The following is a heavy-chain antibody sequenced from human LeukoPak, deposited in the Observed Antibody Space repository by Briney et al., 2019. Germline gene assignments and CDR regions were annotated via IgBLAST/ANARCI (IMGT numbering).Heavy chain of an antibody. Sequence: ASVKVSCKASGYTFTGYYMHWVRQAPGQGLEWTGWINPNSGGTNYAQKFQGRVTMTRDTSISTAYMELSRLRSDDTAVYYCARDDSSGDYVGWYFDLWGRGTLVTVSS. V-gene: IGHV1-2*02. CDR1: GYTFTGYY. CDR3: ARDDSSGDYVGWYFDL. J-gene: IGHJ2*01. CDR2: INPNSGGT. D-gene: IGHD4-17*01.